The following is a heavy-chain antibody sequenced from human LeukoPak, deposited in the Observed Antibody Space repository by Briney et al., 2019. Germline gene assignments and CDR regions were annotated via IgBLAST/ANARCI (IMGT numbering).Heavy chain of an antibody. CDR2: ISSSSSYI. J-gene: IGHJ6*02. Sequence: TGGSLRLSCAASGFTFSSYSMNWVRQAPGKGLEWVSSISSSSSYIYYADSVKGRFTISRDNAKNSLYLQMNSLRAEDTAVYYCARDIEVRFYYYYYGMDVWGQGTTVTVSS. CDR1: GFTFSSYS. D-gene: IGHD3-16*02. CDR3: ARDIEVRFYYYYYGMDV. V-gene: IGHV3-21*01.